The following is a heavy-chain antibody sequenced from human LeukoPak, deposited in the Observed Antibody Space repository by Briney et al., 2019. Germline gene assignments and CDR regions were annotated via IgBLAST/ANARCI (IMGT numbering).Heavy chain of an antibody. Sequence: KASETLSLTCTVSGGSISSSSYYWGWIRQPPGKGLEWIGYIYHSGSTYYNPSLKSRVTISVDRSKNQFSLKLSSVTAADTAVYYCARVGARQLGAFDIWGQGTMVTVSS. CDR1: GGSISSSSYY. CDR3: ARVGARQLGAFDI. D-gene: IGHD1-26*01. CDR2: IYHSGST. V-gene: IGHV4-30-2*01. J-gene: IGHJ3*02.